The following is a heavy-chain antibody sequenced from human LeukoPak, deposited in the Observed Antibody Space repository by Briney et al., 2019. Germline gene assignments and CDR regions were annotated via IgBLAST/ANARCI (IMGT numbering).Heavy chain of an antibody. J-gene: IGHJ5*02. CDR2: IYTSGST. Sequence: PSETLSLTCTVSGGSISSYYWSWIRQPAGKGLEWIGRIYTSGSTNYNPSLKSRVTMSVDTSKNQFSLKLSSVTAADTAVYYCARGRQEYYYDSSGYYSKLYNWFDPWGQGTLVTVSS. V-gene: IGHV4-4*07. CDR1: GGSISSYY. D-gene: IGHD3-22*01. CDR3: ARGRQEYYYDSSGYYSKLYNWFDP.